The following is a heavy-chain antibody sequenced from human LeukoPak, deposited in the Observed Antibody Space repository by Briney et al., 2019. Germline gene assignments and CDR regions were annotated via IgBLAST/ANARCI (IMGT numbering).Heavy chain of an antibody. CDR2: VSIGGSFI. CDR1: GFTCSSYG. V-gene: IGHV3-21*01. Sequence: GGSLRLSCAASGFTCSSYGMNWVRQAPGKGLEWVSFVSIGGSFIYNADSVKGRFTISRDDAKNSLYLQMNSLTAEDTAEYYCARNKINTVATGWYFDLWGRGTLVSVSS. CDR3: ARNKINTVATGWYFDL. J-gene: IGHJ2*01. D-gene: IGHD4-23*01.